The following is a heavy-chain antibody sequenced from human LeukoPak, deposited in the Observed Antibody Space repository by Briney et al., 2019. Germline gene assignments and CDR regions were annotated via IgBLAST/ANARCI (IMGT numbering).Heavy chain of an antibody. CDR1: GFTFSSYG. Sequence: GGSLRLSCAVSGFTFSSYGMHWVRQVPGKGLVWVSGINSDGSSTSYADSVKGRFTISRGNAKNTLYVQMNSLRDEDTAVYYCARGGYGAHMGWGQGTLVTVSS. CDR2: INSDGSST. V-gene: IGHV3-74*01. J-gene: IGHJ4*02. CDR3: ARGGYGAHMG. D-gene: IGHD4-17*01.